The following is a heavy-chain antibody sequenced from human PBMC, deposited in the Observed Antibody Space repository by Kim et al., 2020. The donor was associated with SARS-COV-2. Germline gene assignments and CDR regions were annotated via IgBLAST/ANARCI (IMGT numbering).Heavy chain of an antibody. J-gene: IGHJ4*02. D-gene: IGHD3-3*01. V-gene: IGHV3-23*01. Sequence: GGSLRLSCAASGFTFSNAWMSWVRQAPGKGLEWVSAISGSGGSTYYADSVKGRFTISRDNSKNTLYLQMNSLRAEDTAVYYCAKGGTIFGVVDVFDYWGQGALVTVSS. CDR2: ISGSGGST. CDR1: GFTFSNAW. CDR3: AKGGTIFGVVDVFDY.